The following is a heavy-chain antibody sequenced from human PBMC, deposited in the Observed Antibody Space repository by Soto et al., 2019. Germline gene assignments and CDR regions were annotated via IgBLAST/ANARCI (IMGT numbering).Heavy chain of an antibody. CDR1: GYTFSSYY. J-gene: IGHJ3*02. CDR3: ARDHIAAADTYALDI. D-gene: IGHD6-25*01. Sequence: ASVKVSCKASGYTFSSYYMHWVRQAPGQGLEWVGLINPGTGATTHAQKFQGRATMTSDTSTSTVYMELRSLTSEDTAVYYCARDHIAAADTYALDIWGQGTMVTVSS. V-gene: IGHV1-46*01. CDR2: INPGTGAT.